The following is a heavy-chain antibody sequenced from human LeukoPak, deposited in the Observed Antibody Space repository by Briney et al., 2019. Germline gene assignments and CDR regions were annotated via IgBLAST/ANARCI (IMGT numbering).Heavy chain of an antibody. CDR2: ISSSSSYI. CDR1: GFTFSSYS. CDR3: ARVHSYGGPDY. Sequence: GGSLRLSCAASGFTFSSYSTNWVRQAPGKGLEWVSSISSSSSYIYYADSVKGRFTISRDNAKNSLYLQMNSLRAEDTAVYYCARVHSYGGPDYWGQGTLVTVSS. D-gene: IGHD4-23*01. V-gene: IGHV3-21*01. J-gene: IGHJ4*02.